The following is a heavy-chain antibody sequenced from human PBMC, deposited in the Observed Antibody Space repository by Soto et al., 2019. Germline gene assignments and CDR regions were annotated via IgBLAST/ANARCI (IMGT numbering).Heavy chain of an antibody. Sequence: QVQLQQWGAGLLKPSETLSLTCAVYGGSFSGYYWSWIRQPPGKGLEWIGEINNSGSTNYNPSLKRRVTISVDTSKNQFTLKLSSVTAADTAVYYCARGDVPVYYYGMDVWGQGTTVTVSS. CDR2: INNSGST. CDR3: ARGDVPVYYYGMDV. V-gene: IGHV4-34*01. J-gene: IGHJ6*02. CDR1: GGSFSGYY.